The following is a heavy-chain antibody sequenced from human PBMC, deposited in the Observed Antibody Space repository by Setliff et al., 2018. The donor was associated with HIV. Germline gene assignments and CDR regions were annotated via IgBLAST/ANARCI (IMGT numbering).Heavy chain of an antibody. CDR2: IYSDDYT. V-gene: IGHV3-53*05. J-gene: IGHJ4*02. CDR1: GFTFSTYA. Sequence: PGGSLRLSCVASGFTFSTYAINWVRLAPGKGLEWVSIIYSDDYTKYADSLKGRFTISRDTSKNTLYLQMNSLRPEDSAFYYCSASENFDFWGQGTLVTVSS. CDR3: SASENFDF.